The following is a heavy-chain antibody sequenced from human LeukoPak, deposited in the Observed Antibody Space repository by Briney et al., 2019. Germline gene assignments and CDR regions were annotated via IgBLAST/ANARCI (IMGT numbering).Heavy chain of an antibody. D-gene: IGHD3/OR15-3a*01. V-gene: IGHV3-23*01. CDR3: ARGQYYFGTGFDKGVFDY. J-gene: IGHJ4*02. Sequence: GGSLRLSCAASGFTFAKYAITWIRQAPGKGLEWVSSTRGSGHTTYYADSVQGRFTISRDNSKNTLYLQMNSLRAEDTAVYYCARGQYYFGTGFDKGVFDYWGQGTLVTVSS. CDR1: GFTFAKYA. CDR2: TRGSGHTT.